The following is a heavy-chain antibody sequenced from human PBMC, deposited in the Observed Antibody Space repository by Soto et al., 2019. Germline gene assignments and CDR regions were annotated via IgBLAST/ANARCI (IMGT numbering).Heavy chain of an antibody. CDR1: GGSFSGYY. CDR2: INHSGST. V-gene: IGHV4-34*01. CDR3: ARGRIAARQYFQH. D-gene: IGHD6-6*01. J-gene: IGHJ1*01. Sequence: SETLSLTCAVYGGSFSGYYWSWIRQPPGKGLEWIGEINHSGSTNYNPSLKSRVTISVDTSKNQFSLKLSSVTAADTAVYYCARGRIAARQYFQHWGQGTLVTVSS.